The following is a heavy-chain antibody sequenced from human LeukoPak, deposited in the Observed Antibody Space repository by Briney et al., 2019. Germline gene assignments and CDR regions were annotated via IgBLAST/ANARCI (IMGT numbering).Heavy chain of an antibody. CDR1: GYTFTSYS. V-gene: IGHV1-18*01. J-gene: IGHJ6*03. D-gene: IGHD1-1*01. CDR3: ARYIEEVPYYMDV. Sequence: ASVKVSCKASGYTFTSYSISWVRQAPGQGLEWMGWISACNGNTNYAQKLQGRVTMTTDTSTSTAYMELRSLRSDDTAVYYCARYIEEVPYYMDVWGKGTTVTVSS. CDR2: ISACNGNT.